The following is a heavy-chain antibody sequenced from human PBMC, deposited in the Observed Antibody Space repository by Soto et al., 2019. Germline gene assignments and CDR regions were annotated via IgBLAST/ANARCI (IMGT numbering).Heavy chain of an antibody. Sequence: PSETLSLTYTVSGGSINSYYWSWIRQPPGKGLEWIGQIYYTGSTNYNPSLKGRVTISVDRSKNQFSLRLSSVTAADTAVYYCGMAKTTLYNWFDPWGQGTLVTVSS. D-gene: IGHD1-7*01. CDR3: GMAKTTLYNWFDP. V-gene: IGHV4-59*08. J-gene: IGHJ5*02. CDR1: GGSINSYY. CDR2: IYYTGST.